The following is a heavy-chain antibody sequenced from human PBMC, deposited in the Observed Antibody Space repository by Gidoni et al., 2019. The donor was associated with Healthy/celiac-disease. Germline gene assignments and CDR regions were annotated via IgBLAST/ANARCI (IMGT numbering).Heavy chain of an antibody. CDR2: ISSSSSTI. D-gene: IGHD5-12*01. J-gene: IGHJ4*02. CDR1: GFTFSSYS. Sequence: EVQLVESGGGLVQPGGSLRLSCAASGFTFSSYSMNWVRQAPGKGLEWVSYISSSSSTIYYADSVKGRFTISRDNAKNSLYLQMNSLRDEDTAVYYCARWGHGWYSGYDPTEDDYWGQGTLVTVSS. CDR3: ARWGHGWYSGYDPTEDDY. V-gene: IGHV3-48*02.